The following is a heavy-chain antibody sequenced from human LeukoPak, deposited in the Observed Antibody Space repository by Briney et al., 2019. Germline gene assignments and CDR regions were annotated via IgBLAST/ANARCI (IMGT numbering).Heavy chain of an antibody. Sequence: GGSLRLSCAASGFTFSDYYMSWIRQAPGEGLEWVSYISSSGSTIYYADSVKGRFTISRDNAKNSLYLQMNSLRAEDTAVYYCARGVGDQAGWGYCSGGSCYYFDYWGQGTLVTVSS. D-gene: IGHD2-15*01. CDR3: ARGVGDQAGWGYCSGGSCYYFDY. V-gene: IGHV3-11*01. CDR2: ISSSGSTI. CDR1: GFTFSDYY. J-gene: IGHJ4*02.